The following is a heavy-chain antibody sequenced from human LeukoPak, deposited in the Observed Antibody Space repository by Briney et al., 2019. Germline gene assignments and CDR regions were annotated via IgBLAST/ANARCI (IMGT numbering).Heavy chain of an antibody. J-gene: IGHJ4*02. D-gene: IGHD6-13*01. Sequence: PSETLSLTCTVFGDSVSSSNYYWAWFRQPPGKGLEWIGEINHSGSTNYNPSLKSRVTISVDPSKNQFSLKLSSVTAADTAVYYCARGRRAAASVNFDYWGQGTLVTVSS. CDR2: INHSGST. CDR1: GDSVSSSNYY. V-gene: IGHV4-39*07. CDR3: ARGRRAAASVNFDY.